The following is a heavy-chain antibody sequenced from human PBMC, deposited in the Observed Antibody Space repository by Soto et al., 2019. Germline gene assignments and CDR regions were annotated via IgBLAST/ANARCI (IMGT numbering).Heavy chain of an antibody. CDR1: GFTFDDYA. CDR2: ISWNSGSI. J-gene: IGHJ6*02. CDR3: AKDISGYDRGDYYYGMDV. D-gene: IGHD5-12*01. V-gene: IGHV3-9*01. Sequence: GGSLRLSCAASGFTFDDYAMHWVRQAQGKGLEWVSGISWNSGSIGYADSVKGRFTISRDNAKNSLYLQMNSLRAEDTALYYCAKDISGYDRGDYYYGMDVWGQGTTVTVSS.